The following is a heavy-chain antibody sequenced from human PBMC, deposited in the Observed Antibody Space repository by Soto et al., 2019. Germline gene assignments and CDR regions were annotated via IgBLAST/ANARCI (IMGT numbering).Heavy chain of an antibody. CDR2: IKQDGSEK. CDR1: GFTFSSYW. Sequence: GGSLRLSCAASGFTFSSYWMSWVRQAPGKGLEWVANIKQDGSEKYYVDSVKGRFTISRDNAKNSLYLQMNSLRAEDTAVYYCARSHPPYYYDSSGYYYPGYWGQGTLVTVSS. CDR3: ARSHPPYYYDSSGYYYPGY. J-gene: IGHJ4*02. V-gene: IGHV3-7*01. D-gene: IGHD3-22*01.